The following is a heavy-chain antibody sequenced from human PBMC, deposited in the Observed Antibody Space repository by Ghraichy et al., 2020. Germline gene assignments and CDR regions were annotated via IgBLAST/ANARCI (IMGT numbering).Heavy chain of an antibody. D-gene: IGHD1-26*01. Sequence: GGSLRLSCAASGFTFTNYAMSWVRQAPGKGLEWVSSISSGGASTYYADSVKGRFTISRDNSKNTLYLQMNSLRAEEKALYYCAKGFGFSVGASDYWGQGTLVTVSS. CDR1: GFTFTNYA. J-gene: IGHJ4*02. CDR2: ISSGGAST. V-gene: IGHV3-23*01. CDR3: AKGFGFSVGASDY.